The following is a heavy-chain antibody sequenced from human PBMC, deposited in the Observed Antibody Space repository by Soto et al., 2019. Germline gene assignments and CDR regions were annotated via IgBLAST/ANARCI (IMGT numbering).Heavy chain of an antibody. V-gene: IGHV4-59*12. CDR2: IYYSGST. D-gene: IGHD3-10*01. CDR3: AREDSYYASGSYYS. J-gene: IGHJ5*02. Sequence: SETLSLTCTASGGSISSYYWSWIRQPPGKGLEWIGYIYYSGSTNYNPSLKSRVIMSVDTSKNQFSLKLSSVTAADTAVYYCAREDSYYASGSYYSWGQGTLVTVSS. CDR1: GGSISSYY.